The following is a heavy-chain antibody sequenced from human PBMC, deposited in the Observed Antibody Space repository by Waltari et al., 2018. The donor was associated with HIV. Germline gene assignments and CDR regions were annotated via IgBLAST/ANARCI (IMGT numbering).Heavy chain of an antibody. J-gene: IGHJ6*02. V-gene: IGHV1-18*01. CDR1: GYTFSSDG. Sequence: QVQLVQSGAEVKKPGASVKVSCKASGYTFSSDGVTWVRQAPGQGLEWGGWISGYNGNTNYAQKMHGRVTWTTDTSTSTAYMELMSLRSDDTAVYYCARVSNGYNIYYYYGMDVWGQGTTVTVSS. CDR3: ARVSNGYNIYYYYGMDV. D-gene: IGHD6-25*01. CDR2: ISGYNGNT.